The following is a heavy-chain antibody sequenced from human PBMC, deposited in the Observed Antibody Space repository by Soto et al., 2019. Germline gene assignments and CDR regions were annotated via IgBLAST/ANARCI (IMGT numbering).Heavy chain of an antibody. D-gene: IGHD3-22*01. J-gene: IGHJ4*02. Sequence: QVQLVESGGGVVQPGRSLRLSCAASGFTFSSFAIHWVRQAPGKGLEWVSRISYDGSNKYYADSVKGRFTISRDNSKNTLYLQMNSLRAEDTAVYYCARAYDSSMNYFDYWGQGTLVTVFS. CDR3: ARAYDSSMNYFDY. V-gene: IGHV3-30-3*01. CDR2: ISYDGSNK. CDR1: GFTFSSFA.